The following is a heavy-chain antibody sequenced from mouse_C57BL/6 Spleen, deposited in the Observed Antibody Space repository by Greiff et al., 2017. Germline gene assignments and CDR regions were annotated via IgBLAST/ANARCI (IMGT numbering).Heavy chain of an antibody. Sequence: EVQLQESGAELVRPGASVKLSCTASGFNIKDYYMHWVKQRPEQGLEWIGRIDPEDGDTEYAPKFQGKATMTADTSSNTAYLQLSSLTSEDTAVYYCATTYGSSYDYAMDYWGQGTSVTVSS. J-gene: IGHJ4*01. CDR2: IDPEDGDT. CDR3: ATTYGSSYDYAMDY. V-gene: IGHV14-1*01. D-gene: IGHD1-1*01. CDR1: GFNIKDYY.